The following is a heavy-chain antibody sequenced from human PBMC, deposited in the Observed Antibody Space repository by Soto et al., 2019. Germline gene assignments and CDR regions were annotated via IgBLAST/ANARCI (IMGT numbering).Heavy chain of an antibody. J-gene: IGHJ3*02. CDR1: GFTFDDYA. V-gene: IGHV3-9*01. CDR3: AKLYGDYQGGPPRFPGAFDI. D-gene: IGHD4-17*01. Sequence: PGGSLRLSCAASGFTFDDYAMHWVRQAPGKGQEWVSGISWNSGSIGYADSVKGRFTISRDNAKNSLYLQMNSLRAEDTALYYCAKLYGDYQGGPPRFPGAFDIWGQGTMVTVSS. CDR2: ISWNSGSI.